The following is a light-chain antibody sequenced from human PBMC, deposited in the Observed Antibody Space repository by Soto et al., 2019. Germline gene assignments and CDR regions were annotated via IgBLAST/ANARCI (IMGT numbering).Light chain of an antibody. V-gene: IGKV3-20*01. CDR2: GAS. CDR3: QQYSTSLT. CDR1: QTMRSSH. J-gene: IGKJ4*01. Sequence: EIVLTQSPATLSLSPGERATLSCRASQTMRSSHLAWHQQKPGQAPSLLIYGASTRTFDVPDMFSSSASGTNFTLTISRLQPEDFAVYYCQQYSTSLTFGGGTKVEIK.